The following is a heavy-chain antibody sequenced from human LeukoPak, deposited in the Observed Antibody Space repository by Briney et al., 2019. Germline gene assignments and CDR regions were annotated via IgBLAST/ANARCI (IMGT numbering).Heavy chain of an antibody. CDR2: INAGNGNT. J-gene: IGHJ3*02. Sequence: ASVKVSCKASGYTFTSYAMHWVRQAPGQRLEWMGWINAGNGNTKYSQKFQGRVTITRDTSASTAYMELSSLRFEDTAVYYCARVDSGSYDAAFDIWGQGTMVTVSS. V-gene: IGHV1-3*01. CDR1: GYTFTSYA. D-gene: IGHD1-26*01. CDR3: ARVDSGSYDAAFDI.